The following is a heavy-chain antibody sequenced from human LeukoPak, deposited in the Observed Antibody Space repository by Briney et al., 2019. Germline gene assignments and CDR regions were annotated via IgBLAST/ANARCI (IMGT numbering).Heavy chain of an antibody. V-gene: IGHV4-59*01. CDR1: GGSISSYY. Sequence: PSETLSLTCTVSGGSISSYYWSWIRQPPGKGLEWIGYIYYSGSTNYNPSLKSRVTISVDTPKNQFSLKLSSVPAADTAVYYCARVRSSSSSKYYYYSGMDVWGQGTTVTVSS. D-gene: IGHD6-6*01. CDR3: ARVRSSSSSKYYYYSGMDV. CDR2: IYYSGST. J-gene: IGHJ6*02.